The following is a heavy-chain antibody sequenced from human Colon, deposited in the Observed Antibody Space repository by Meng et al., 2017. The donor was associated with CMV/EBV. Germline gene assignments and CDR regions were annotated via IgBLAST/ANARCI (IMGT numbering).Heavy chain of an antibody. J-gene: IGHJ4*02. CDR3: ARADCSSTSCKGADY. D-gene: IGHD2-2*01. Sequence: GESLKISCAVSGFTFSSYEMNWVRQAPGKGLEWVSYISSSGGSTYYADSAKGRFTISRDNAKNSLYLQMNSLRAEDTALYYCARADCSSTSCKGADYWGQGTLVTVSS. CDR2: ISSSGGST. V-gene: IGHV3-48*03. CDR1: GFTFSSYE.